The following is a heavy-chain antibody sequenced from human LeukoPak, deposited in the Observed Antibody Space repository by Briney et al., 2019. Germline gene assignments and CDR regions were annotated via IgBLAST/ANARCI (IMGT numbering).Heavy chain of an antibody. V-gene: IGHV1-18*01. CDR3: TRAGDALDF. J-gene: IGHJ3*01. CDR2: ISAYNGDT. CDR1: GYIFNIYG. Sequence: ASVKVSCKASGYIFNIYGISWVRQAPGQGLEWMAWISAYNGDTNYAQEFQDRVTLTTDTATSTAYMELRSLRSDDTALYYGTRAGDALDFWGQGTLVTVSS.